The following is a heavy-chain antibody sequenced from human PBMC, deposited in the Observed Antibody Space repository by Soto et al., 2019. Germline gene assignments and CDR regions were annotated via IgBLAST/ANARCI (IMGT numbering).Heavy chain of an antibody. Sequence: GGSLRVSCGAAGFTFSGYAMTWVRQDTGKGLEWVSGISGSGATTSYADSVKGRFTVSRDNSKNTLYLQMNSLRVEDTAVYYCAKLRYFDWSSYNWFEYWGQGTPVTVSS. J-gene: IGHJ5*01. CDR1: GFTFSGYA. D-gene: IGHD3-9*01. CDR3: AKLRYFDWSSYNWFEY. V-gene: IGHV3-23*01. CDR2: ISGSGATT.